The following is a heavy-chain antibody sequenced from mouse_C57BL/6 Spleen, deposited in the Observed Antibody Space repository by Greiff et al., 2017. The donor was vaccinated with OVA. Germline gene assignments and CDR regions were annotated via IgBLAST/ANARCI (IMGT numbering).Heavy chain of an antibody. CDR3: ARGRYDLDY. Sequence: QVQLQQPGAELVQPGASVKMSCTASGFTFTSYWITWVQQRPGQGLEWIGVIYPGSGSTNYNEQFKGQATLTVDTSSSTAYLQLSSLTSEESAVDYCARGRYDLDYGGQGTTLTVSS. V-gene: IGHV1-55*01. J-gene: IGHJ2*01. CDR1: GFTFTSYW. CDR2: IYPGSGST. D-gene: IGHD2-14*01.